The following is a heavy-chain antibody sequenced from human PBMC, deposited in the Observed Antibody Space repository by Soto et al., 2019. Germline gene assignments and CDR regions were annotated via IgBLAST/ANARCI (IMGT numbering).Heavy chain of an antibody. J-gene: IGHJ4*02. V-gene: IGHV3-66*01. CDR2: INNIANA. CDR1: GFVVSSNY. D-gene: IGHD2-2*01. CDR3: GGGLCGSMNAGYFDY. Sequence: PGGSLRLSCAASGFVVSSNYMNWVRQAPGKGLEWVSVINNIANAYYADSVKDRFTISRDNSKNTVYLQMNSLRAEDTAVYYCGGGLCGSMNAGYFDYGGEGNLVTFPS.